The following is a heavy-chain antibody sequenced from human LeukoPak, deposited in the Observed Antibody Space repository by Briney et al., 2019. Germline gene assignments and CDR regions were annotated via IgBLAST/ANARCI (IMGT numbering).Heavy chain of an antibody. V-gene: IGHV3-15*01. CDR2: IKSKTDGGKT. CDR1: GFTFSNGL. D-gene: IGHD6-6*01. CDR3: TTDRSIAVRPLFDY. J-gene: IGHJ4*02. Sequence: RGSLRLSCAASGFTFSNGLMGGVRQARGKGLEWVGRIKSKTDGGKTEYAAPVKGRFTISRDDSKNTLYLQANSLKTEDTAVYYCTTDRSIAVRPLFDYWGQGSLVTVSS.